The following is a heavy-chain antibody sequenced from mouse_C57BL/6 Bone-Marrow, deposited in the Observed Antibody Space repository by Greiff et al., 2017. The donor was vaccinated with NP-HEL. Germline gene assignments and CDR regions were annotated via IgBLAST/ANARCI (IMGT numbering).Heavy chain of an antibody. CDR2: IDPENGDT. D-gene: IGHD1-1*01. Sequence: EVKLLESGAELVRPGASVKLSCTASGFNIKDDHMHWVKQRPEQGLEWIGWIDPENGDTEYASKFQGKATITADTSSNTAYQQLSSLTSEDTAVYYCTTGHYYGSSYFDYWGQGTTLTVSS. CDR3: TTGHYYGSSYFDY. V-gene: IGHV14-4*01. CDR1: GFNIKDDH. J-gene: IGHJ2*01.